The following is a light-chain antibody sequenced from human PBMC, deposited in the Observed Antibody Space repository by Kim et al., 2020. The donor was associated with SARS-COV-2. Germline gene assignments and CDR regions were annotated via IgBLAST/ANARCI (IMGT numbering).Light chain of an antibody. Sequence: LFPGERATLSCRASQSVRTYLAGYQQKPGQAPRLLIYGASIRATAIPDRFSGSGSGTDFTLTITTLEPEDFAVYYCLQYVNSVRTFGQGTKVDIK. CDR1: QSVRTY. CDR2: GAS. V-gene: IGKV3-20*01. CDR3: LQYVNSVRT. J-gene: IGKJ1*01.